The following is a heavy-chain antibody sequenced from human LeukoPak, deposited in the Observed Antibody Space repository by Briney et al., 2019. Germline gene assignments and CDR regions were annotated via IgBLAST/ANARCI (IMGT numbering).Heavy chain of an antibody. CDR1: GFSFSDRY. CDR3: RRVIVGLAALDCIDG. J-gene: IGHJ6*02. V-gene: IGHV3-72*01. D-gene: IGHD1-26*01. CDR2: VRDKRNRYAT. Sequence: GGSLRLSCEASGFSFSDRYMDWVRQAPGKGLEGVGRVRDKRNRYATEYATSVKGRFIISRNDSKNSQFLQMNILKTEDTVVYYCRRVIVGLAALDCIDGWGQGTTVTVS.